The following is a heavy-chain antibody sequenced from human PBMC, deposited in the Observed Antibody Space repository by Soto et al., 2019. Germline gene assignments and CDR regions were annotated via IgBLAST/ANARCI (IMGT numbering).Heavy chain of an antibody. CDR1: GFTFSSYA. D-gene: IGHD3-16*02. CDR3: AKGRRRDYIWGSYRYTVDY. V-gene: IGHV3-23*01. J-gene: IGHJ4*02. CDR2: ISGSGGST. Sequence: EVQLLESGGGLVQPGGSLRLSCAASGFTFSSYAMSWVRQAPGKGLEWVSAISGSGGSTYYADSVKGRFTISRDNSKNTLYLQMNSLRAEDTAVYYCAKGRRRDYIWGSYRYTVDYWGQGTLVTVSS.